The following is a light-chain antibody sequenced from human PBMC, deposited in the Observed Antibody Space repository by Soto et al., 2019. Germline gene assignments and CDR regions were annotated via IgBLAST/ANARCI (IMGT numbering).Light chain of an antibody. CDR3: QHYTTSSVT. J-gene: IGKJ5*01. Sequence: EVVLTQSPGTLSLSPGERATLSCRASQSVISSFLAWYQQKPGQAPRLLIYGTSSRATGIPDRFSGGGSGTDFTLTISSLEAEDFAVYYCQHYTTSSVTFGQGTRLEIK. V-gene: IGKV3-20*01. CDR2: GTS. CDR1: QSVISSF.